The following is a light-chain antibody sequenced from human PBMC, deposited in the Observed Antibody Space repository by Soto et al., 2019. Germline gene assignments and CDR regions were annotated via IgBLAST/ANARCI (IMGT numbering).Light chain of an antibody. CDR1: QSVSSY. J-gene: IGKJ5*01. V-gene: IGKV3-11*01. CDR2: DAS. Sequence: IVLKQSPGTLSLSPGERATLSCRASQSVSSYLAWYQQKPGQAPRLLIYDASNRATGIPARFSGSGSGTDFTLTISVLEPEDFAVYDCQQRSNWPPITFGQGTRLEIK. CDR3: QQRSNWPPIT.